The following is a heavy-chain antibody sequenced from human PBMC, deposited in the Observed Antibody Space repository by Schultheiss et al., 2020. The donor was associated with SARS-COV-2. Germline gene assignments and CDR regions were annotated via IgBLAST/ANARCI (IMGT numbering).Heavy chain of an antibody. V-gene: IGHV4-31*03. CDR1: GGSISSGGYY. CDR3: AREPRPRYGYIWGSYSH. D-gene: IGHD3-16*01. Sequence: SQTLSLTCTVSGGSISSGGYYWSWIRQHPGKGLEWIGYIYYSGSTYYNPSLKSRVTISVDTSKNQFSLKLTSVTAADTAVYYCAREPRPRYGYIWGSYSHWGQGTLVTVSS. J-gene: IGHJ4*02. CDR2: IYYSGST.